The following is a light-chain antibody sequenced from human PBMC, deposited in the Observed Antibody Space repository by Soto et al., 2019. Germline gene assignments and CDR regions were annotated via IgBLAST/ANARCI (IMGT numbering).Light chain of an antibody. CDR3: QQANSFPFT. J-gene: IGKJ3*01. CDR1: QGISSW. Sequence: DLQMTQSPSSVSASVGDRVTITCRASQGISSWLAWYQQKPGKAPKLLIYVASTLHRGVPSRFSVIGSGSDFTLPLSSLQPEDFATYYCQQANSFPFTFGPGTKVDMK. V-gene: IGKV1-12*01. CDR2: VAS.